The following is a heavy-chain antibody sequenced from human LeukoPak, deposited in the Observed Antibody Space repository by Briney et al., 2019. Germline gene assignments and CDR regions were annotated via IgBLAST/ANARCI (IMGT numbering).Heavy chain of an antibody. D-gene: IGHD1-26*01. Sequence: GGSLRLSCAASGFTFSSYAMSWVRQAPGKGLEWVSRIGGSGDGTYYADSVKGRFTISRDNSKNTLWLQMNSLRAEDTALYYCAKGAVGVSGPEYWGQGILVTVSS. J-gene: IGHJ4*02. V-gene: IGHV3-23*01. CDR1: GFTFSSYA. CDR2: IGGSGDGT. CDR3: AKGAVGVSGPEY.